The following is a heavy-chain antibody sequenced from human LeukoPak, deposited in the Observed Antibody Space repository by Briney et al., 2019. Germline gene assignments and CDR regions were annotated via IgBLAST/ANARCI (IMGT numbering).Heavy chain of an antibody. Sequence: SETLSLTCTVSGGSISSYYWSWIRQPPGKGLEWIGYIYYSGSTNYNPSLKSPVTISVDTSKNQFSLKLSSVTAADTAVYYCAXXXNYGDGLYYMDVWGKGTTVTVSS. V-gene: IGHV4-59*01. J-gene: IGHJ6*03. D-gene: IGHD4-17*01. CDR1: GGSISSYY. CDR2: IYYSGST. CDR3: AXXXNYGDGLYYMDV.